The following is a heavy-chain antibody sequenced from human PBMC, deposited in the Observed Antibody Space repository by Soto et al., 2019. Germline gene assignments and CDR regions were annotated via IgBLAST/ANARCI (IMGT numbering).Heavy chain of an antibody. CDR3: AGGGGGYRFDY. CDR1: GTSFGTYY. J-gene: IGHJ4*02. D-gene: IGHD1-26*01. CDR2: IFYSGHL. Sequence: QVRLQESGPGLVKPSETLSLTCAVSGTSFGTYYWSWIRQPPGKGLEWIGYIFYSGHLKYNPSLKFRRTISVDPPKNQISLRLTSVTAADTAVYYCAGGGGGYRFDYWGQGALVTVSS. V-gene: IGHV4-59*01.